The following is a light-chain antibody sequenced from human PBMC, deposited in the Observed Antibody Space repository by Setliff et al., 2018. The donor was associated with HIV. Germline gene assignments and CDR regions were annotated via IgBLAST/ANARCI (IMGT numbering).Light chain of an antibody. CDR1: NSDVGVNKF. V-gene: IGLV2-14*01. CDR3: CSYTTSNNGVV. J-gene: IGLJ2*01. Sequence: QSVLTQPASVSGSPGQSVTISCTGNNSDVGVNKFVSWYQQYPGKAPKLLIFDVSHRRSGISNRFSGSKSDNTASLTISGLQPEDEADYYCCSYTTSNNGVVFGGGTKVTVL. CDR2: DVS.